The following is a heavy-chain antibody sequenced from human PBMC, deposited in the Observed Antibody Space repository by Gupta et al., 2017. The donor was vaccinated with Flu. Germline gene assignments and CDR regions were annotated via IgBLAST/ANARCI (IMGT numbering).Heavy chain of an antibody. D-gene: IGHD1-26*01. CDR1: GGSISSGSYY. J-gene: IGHJ4*02. V-gene: IGHV4-61*02. Sequence: QVQLQESGPGLVKPSQTLSLTCTVSGGSISSGSYYWSWLRQPAGKGLEWIGRIYTSGSTNYNPALKSRVTISVDTAKNQFSLKLRSVTAADTAVYYCAREWELLPSPFDYWGQGTLVTVSS. CDR2: IYTSGST. CDR3: AREWELLPSPFDY.